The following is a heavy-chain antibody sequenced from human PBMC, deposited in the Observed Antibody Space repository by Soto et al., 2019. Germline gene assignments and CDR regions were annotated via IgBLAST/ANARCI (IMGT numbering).Heavy chain of an antibody. CDR3: ARLNGAYFISTYNWFDP. V-gene: IGHV4-39*02. CDR1: GGYISSSSYY. CDR2: IYYTGPT. Sequence: QLQLQESGPGLVKPSETLSLTCNVSGGYISSSSYYWGWIRHPPGKGLEWIGIIYYTGPTYYNPSLKARVASAVDTSNNHFSMKLSSVTAADTSVYYWARLNGAYFISTYNWFDPWGQGIPVTVSS. D-gene: IGHD2-2*01. J-gene: IGHJ5*02.